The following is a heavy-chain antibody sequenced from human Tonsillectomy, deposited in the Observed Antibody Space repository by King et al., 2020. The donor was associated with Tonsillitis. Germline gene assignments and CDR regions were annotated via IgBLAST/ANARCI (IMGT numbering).Heavy chain of an antibody. Sequence: VQLVQSGAEVKKPGASVKVSCKASGYTFTSYGISWVRQAPGQGLEWLGWISAYNGDTNYAQRLQGRVTMTTDTSTSTAYMELRSLRSEDTALYYCARGPIPRVDYYHYYYMDVWGKGTTVTVSS. CDR2: ISAYNGDT. D-gene: IGHD2-21*01. V-gene: IGHV1-18*01. J-gene: IGHJ6*03. CDR1: GYTFTSYG. CDR3: ARGPIPRVDYYHYYYMDV.